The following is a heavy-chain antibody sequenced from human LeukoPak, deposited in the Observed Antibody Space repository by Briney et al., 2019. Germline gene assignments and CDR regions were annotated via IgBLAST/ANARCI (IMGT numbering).Heavy chain of an antibody. CDR1: RFRISTYW. V-gene: IGHV3-7*05. CDR2: IKEDGSVK. J-gene: IGHJ4*02. CDR3: ARELASDD. D-gene: IGHD6-13*01. Sequence: GGSLRLSCEASRFRISTYWMSWVRQAPGKGLQWVANIKEDGSVKYYVDSVKGRFTISRDNAKNSLYLQMNSLRAEDTAVYYCARELASDDWGQGTLVTVSS.